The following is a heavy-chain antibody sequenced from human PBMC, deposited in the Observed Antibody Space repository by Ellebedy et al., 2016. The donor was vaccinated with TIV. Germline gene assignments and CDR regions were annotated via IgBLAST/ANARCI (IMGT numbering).Heavy chain of an antibody. Sequence: PGGSLRLSCAASGFTFSSYWMHWVRQAPGKGLVWVSRINYDGSSTTYADSMKGRFTISRDNSKNTLLLQMNSLRAEDTAIYYCARDFHLTGGSFLYVDYWGQGTLVTVSS. J-gene: IGHJ4*02. CDR2: INYDGSST. CDR3: ARDFHLTGGSFLYVDY. D-gene: IGHD2-2*02. CDR1: GFTFSSYW. V-gene: IGHV3-74*01.